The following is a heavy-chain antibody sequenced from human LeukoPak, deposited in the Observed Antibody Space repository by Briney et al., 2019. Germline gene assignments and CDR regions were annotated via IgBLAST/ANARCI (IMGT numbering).Heavy chain of an antibody. CDR3: AKEGYYGSGSFPDY. CDR1: GFTFSSYG. CDR2: ISYDGSNK. D-gene: IGHD3-10*01. Sequence: TGRSLRLSGAASGFTFSSYGMHWVRQAPGKGLEWVAVISYDGSNKYYADSVKGRFTISRDNSKNTLYLQMNSLRAEDTAVYYCAKEGYYGSGSFPDYWGQGTLVTVSS. J-gene: IGHJ4*02. V-gene: IGHV3-30*18.